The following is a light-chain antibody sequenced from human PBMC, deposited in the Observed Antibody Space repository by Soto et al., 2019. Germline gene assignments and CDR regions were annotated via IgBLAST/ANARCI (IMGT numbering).Light chain of an antibody. V-gene: IGKV3-15*01. J-gene: IGKJ1*01. CDR2: GVS. CDR1: ESVTSN. Sequence: EIVMTQSPATLSGSQGERATLSCRASESVTSNLAWYQQIPGQPPRLLIYGVSSRATGIPARFSGSGAGTEFTLTISSLQSEDFAVYYCQQYYNRPRTFGQGTKVDIK. CDR3: QQYYNRPRT.